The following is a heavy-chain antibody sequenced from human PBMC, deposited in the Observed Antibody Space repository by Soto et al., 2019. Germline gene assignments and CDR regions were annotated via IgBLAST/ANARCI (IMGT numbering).Heavy chain of an antibody. CDR2: FDPESGEA. CDR1: GYSLIELS. V-gene: IGHV1-24*01. CDR3: ATDHQWLGDYHYAMDV. J-gene: IGHJ6*02. D-gene: IGHD6-19*01. Sequence: SSVKVSCKGSGYSLIELSMQWVRQAPGKGLEWMARFDPESGEAIYAQKLQGRVTMTEDTSTDTAYMELSSLRSEDTSVYYCATDHQWLGDYHYAMDVWG.